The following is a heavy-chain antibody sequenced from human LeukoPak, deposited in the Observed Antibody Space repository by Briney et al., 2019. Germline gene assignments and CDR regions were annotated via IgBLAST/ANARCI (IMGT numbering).Heavy chain of an antibody. D-gene: IGHD6-13*01. J-gene: IGHJ5*02. Sequence: GESLKISCKGSGYSFTSYWIGWVRQMPGKGLEWMGIIYPGDSDTRYSPSFQGQVTISADKSISTAYLQWSSLKASDTAMYYCARSRYSSSWSSYNWFDPWGQGTLVTVSS. CDR3: ARSRYSSSWSSYNWFDP. CDR2: IYPGDSDT. V-gene: IGHV5-51*01. CDR1: GYSFTSYW.